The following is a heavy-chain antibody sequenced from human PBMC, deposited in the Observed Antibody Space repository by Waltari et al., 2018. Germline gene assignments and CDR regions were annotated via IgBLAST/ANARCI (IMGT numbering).Heavy chain of an antibody. D-gene: IGHD4-17*01. V-gene: IGHV3-33*01. J-gene: IGHJ3*02. CDR3: ARGFAAQTSAFDI. CDR2: IWYDGSNK. CDR1: GFTFSSYG. Sequence: QVQLVESGGGVVQPGRSLRFSCAASGFTFSSYGMHWVRQAPGKGREWVALIWYDGSNKYYADSVKGRFTISRDNSKSTLYLQMNSLRAEDTAVYYCARGFAAQTSAFDIWGQGTMVTVSS.